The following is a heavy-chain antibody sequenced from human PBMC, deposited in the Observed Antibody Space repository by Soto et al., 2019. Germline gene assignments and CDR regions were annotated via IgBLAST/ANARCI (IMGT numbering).Heavy chain of an antibody. Sequence: PGGSLRLSCAASGFTFSDYYMSWIRQAPGKGLEWVSYISSSGSTIYYADSVKGRFTISRDNAKNSLYLQMNSLRAEDTAVYYCARVRSYYYDSSGYYYWPTFDYWGQGTLVTVSS. CDR2: ISSSGSTI. D-gene: IGHD3-22*01. CDR3: ARVRSYYYDSSGYYYWPTFDY. J-gene: IGHJ4*02. V-gene: IGHV3-11*01. CDR1: GFTFSDYY.